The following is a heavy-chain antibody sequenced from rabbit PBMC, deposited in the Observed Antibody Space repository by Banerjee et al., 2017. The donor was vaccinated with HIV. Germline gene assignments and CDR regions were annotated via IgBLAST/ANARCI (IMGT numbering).Heavy chain of an antibody. Sequence: QEQLEESGGGLVKPGASLTLTCTASGFSFSSSYWICWVRQAPGKGLEWIACIYAGSSGSTYYATWAKGRFTISRTSSTTVALQMTSLTAADTATYFCARDLAGVIGWNFDLWGPGTLVTFS. V-gene: IGHV1S45*01. CDR2: IYAGSSGST. CDR1: GFSFSSSYW. J-gene: IGHJ4*01. CDR3: ARDLAGVIGWNFDL. D-gene: IGHD4-1*01.